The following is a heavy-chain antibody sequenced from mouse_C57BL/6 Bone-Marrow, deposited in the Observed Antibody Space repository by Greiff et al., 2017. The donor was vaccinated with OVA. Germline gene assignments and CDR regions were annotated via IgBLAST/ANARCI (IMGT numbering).Heavy chain of an antibody. CDR2: ISSGGSYT. Sequence: EVQGVESGGDLVKPGGSLKLSCAASGFTFSSYGMSWVRQTPDKRLEWVATISSGGSYTYYPDSVKGRFTISRDNAKNTLYLQMSSLKSEDTAMYYCARQPYFDYWGQGTTLTVSS. CDR1: GFTFSSYG. V-gene: IGHV5-6*01. J-gene: IGHJ2*01. CDR3: ARQPYFDY.